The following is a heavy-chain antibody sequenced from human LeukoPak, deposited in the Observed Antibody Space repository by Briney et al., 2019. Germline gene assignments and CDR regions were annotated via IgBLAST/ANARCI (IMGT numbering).Heavy chain of an antibody. Sequence: GESLKISCKGSGYSFTSYWIGWVRQMPGKGLEWMGIIYPGDSDTRYSPSFQGQVTISADKSSNTASLQWSSLKASDTAMYYCARQRDGYSFDYWGQGTLVTVSS. J-gene: IGHJ4*02. CDR2: IYPGDSDT. V-gene: IGHV5-51*01. CDR1: GYSFTSYW. D-gene: IGHD5-24*01. CDR3: ARQRDGYSFDY.